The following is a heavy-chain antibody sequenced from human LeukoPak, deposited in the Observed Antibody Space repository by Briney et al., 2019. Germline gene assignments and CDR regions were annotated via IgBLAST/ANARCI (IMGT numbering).Heavy chain of an antibody. CDR3: ARDPSRVGAKGSFDY. D-gene: IGHD1-26*01. Sequence: ASVKVSCKASGSPFTSYGISWVRQAPGQGLEWMGWISAYNGNTNYAQKLQGRVTMTTDTSTSTAYMELRSLRSDDTAVYYCARDPSRVGAKGSFDYWGQGTLVTVSS. CDR2: ISAYNGNT. J-gene: IGHJ4*02. CDR1: GSPFTSYG. V-gene: IGHV1-18*01.